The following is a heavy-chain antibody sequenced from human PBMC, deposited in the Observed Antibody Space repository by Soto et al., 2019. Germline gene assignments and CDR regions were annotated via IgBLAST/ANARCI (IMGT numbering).Heavy chain of an antibody. CDR2: IHPSGST. V-gene: IGHV4-34*01. CDR1: GGSLSDYY. D-gene: IGHD1-1*01. J-gene: IGHJ6*02. CDR3: ARGRDEYKLGNV. Sequence: QVQLQQWGAGLLKPSETLSLTCAVSGGSLSDYYWPWIRQSPGKGLEWIGEIHPSGSTYYIPSLRSRVTISVDTSKNQFSLKLTSLTAADTAIYYCARGRDEYKLGNVWGHGTTVTVSS.